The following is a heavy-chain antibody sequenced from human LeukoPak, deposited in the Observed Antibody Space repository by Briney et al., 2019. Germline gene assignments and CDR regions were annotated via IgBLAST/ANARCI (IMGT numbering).Heavy chain of an antibody. CDR2: INPNSGGT. CDR3: AQPRGYSGYDYEYDY. Sequence: ASVKVSCKASGYTFTGYYMHWVRQAPGQGLEWMGWINPNSGGTNYAQKFQGRVTMTRDTSISTAYMELSRLRSDDTAVYYCAQPRGYSGYDYEYDYWGQGTLVTVSS. D-gene: IGHD5-12*01. J-gene: IGHJ4*02. CDR1: GYTFTGYY. V-gene: IGHV1-2*02.